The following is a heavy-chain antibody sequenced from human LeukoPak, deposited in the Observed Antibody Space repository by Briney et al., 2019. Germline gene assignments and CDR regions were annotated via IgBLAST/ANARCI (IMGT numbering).Heavy chain of an antibody. CDR2: IFPGDSDT. CDR1: GYTFSNYW. V-gene: IGHV5-51*01. J-gene: IGHJ4*02. CDR3: ARALTSPPFGSPFDY. D-gene: IGHD3-10*01. Sequence: GESLKISCKASGYTFSNYWIGWVRQMPGKGLEWMGIIFPGDSDTTYSPSFQGQVTISADKSISTAYLQWSSLKASDTAMYYCARALTSPPFGSPFDYWGQGTLVTVSS.